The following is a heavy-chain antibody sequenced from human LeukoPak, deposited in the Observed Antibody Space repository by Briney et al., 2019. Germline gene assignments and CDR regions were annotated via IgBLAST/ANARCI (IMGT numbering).Heavy chain of an antibody. V-gene: IGHV3-30-3*01. D-gene: IGHD1-26*01. CDR1: GFTFSSYA. CDR2: ISYDGSNK. Sequence: GRSLRLSCAASGFTFSSYAMHWVRQAPGKGLEWVAVISYDGSNKYYADSVKGRFTISGDNAKNSLYLQMNSLRAEDTAVYYCAKDGVVGATHAFDIWGQGTMVTVSS. CDR3: AKDGVVGATHAFDI. J-gene: IGHJ3*02.